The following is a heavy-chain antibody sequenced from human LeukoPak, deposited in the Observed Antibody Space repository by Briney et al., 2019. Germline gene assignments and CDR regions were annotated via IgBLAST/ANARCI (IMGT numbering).Heavy chain of an antibody. V-gene: IGHV3-66*01. D-gene: IGHD3-22*01. CDR1: GFTVSSNY. CDR2: IYSGGST. CDR3: ASEYYYDSSGFSAS. Sequence: PGGSLRISCAASGFTVSSNYMSWVRQAPGKGLEWVSVIYSGGSTYYADSVKGRFTISRDNSKNTLYLQMNSLRAEDTAVYYCASEYYYDSSGFSASWGQGTLVTVSS. J-gene: IGHJ5*02.